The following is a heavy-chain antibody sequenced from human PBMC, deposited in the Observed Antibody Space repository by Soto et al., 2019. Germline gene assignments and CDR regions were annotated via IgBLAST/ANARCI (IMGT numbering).Heavy chain of an antibody. CDR3: ARGLGLYYFDY. D-gene: IGHD1-26*01. J-gene: IGHJ4*02. Sequence: ASVKVSCKASGYTFTSYAMHWVRQAPGQRLEWMGWINAGNGSTKYSQKFQGRVTITRDTSAGTAYMELSSLRSEDTAVYYCARGLGLYYFDYWGQGTLVTVSS. CDR1: GYTFTSYA. CDR2: INAGNGST. V-gene: IGHV1-3*01.